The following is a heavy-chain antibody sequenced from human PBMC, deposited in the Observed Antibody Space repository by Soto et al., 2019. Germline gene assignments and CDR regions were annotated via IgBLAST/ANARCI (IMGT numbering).Heavy chain of an antibody. J-gene: IGHJ4*02. V-gene: IGHV1-69*04. Sequence: ASVKVSCKASGGTFSSYAISWVRQAPGQGLEWMGRIIPILGIANYAQKFQGRVTITADKSTSTAYMELSSLRSEDTAVYYCAREEAGDYYDSSGYYDYWGQGTLVTVSS. CDR3: AREEAGDYYDSSGYYDY. D-gene: IGHD3-22*01. CDR2: IIPILGIA. CDR1: GGTFSSYA.